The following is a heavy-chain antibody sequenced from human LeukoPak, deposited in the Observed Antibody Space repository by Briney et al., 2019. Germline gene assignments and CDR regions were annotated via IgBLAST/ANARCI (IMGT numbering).Heavy chain of an antibody. D-gene: IGHD3-10*01. CDR2: INAANGDT. J-gene: IGHJ4*02. V-gene: IGHV1-3*01. Sequence: ASVKVSCKASGYIFTNHAMHWVRQAPGQGLEWMGWINAANGDTKYSQKFQGRVTITRDTSANIVYVELSSLISEDTAVYYCARFINKQGIWFGESTDYWGQGTLVTVSS. CDR3: ARFINKQGIWFGESTDY. CDR1: GYIFTNHA.